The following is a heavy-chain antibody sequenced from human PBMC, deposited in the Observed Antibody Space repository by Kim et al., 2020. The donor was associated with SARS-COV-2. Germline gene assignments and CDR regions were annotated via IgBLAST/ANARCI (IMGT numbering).Heavy chain of an antibody. Sequence: DSVQGRFTISRDNSKNTLYLPMNSLRAEDTAVYYCAKDHTAMVLFAAFDIWGQGTMVTVSS. J-gene: IGHJ3*02. CDR3: AKDHTAMVLFAAFDI. D-gene: IGHD5-18*01. V-gene: IGHV3-23*01.